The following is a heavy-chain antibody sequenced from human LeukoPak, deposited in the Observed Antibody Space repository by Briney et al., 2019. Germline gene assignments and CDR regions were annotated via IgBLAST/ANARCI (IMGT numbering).Heavy chain of an antibody. CDR1: GFTFSSYG. CDR3: AKDGGLRLGELSFRLGD. D-gene: IGHD3-16*02. CDR2: ISYDGSNK. J-gene: IGHJ4*02. V-gene: IGHV3-30*18. Sequence: GVSQRLFCAASGFTFSSYGMHWVRHARGKGLEWVAVISYDGSNKYYADSVKGRYPLSRDNSKNTLYLQMNSLRAEDTAVYYCAKDGGLRLGELSFRLGDWGQGTLVTVSS.